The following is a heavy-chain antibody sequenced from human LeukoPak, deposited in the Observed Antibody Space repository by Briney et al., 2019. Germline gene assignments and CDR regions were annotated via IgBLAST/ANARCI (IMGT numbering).Heavy chain of an antibody. D-gene: IGHD4-11*01. J-gene: IGHJ4*02. CDR1: GDSISSSRFY. CDR2: IYYTGST. CDR3: ARQPTAPDY. V-gene: IGHV4-39*01. Sequence: SETLSLPCTVSGDSISSSRFYRGWLRQPPGKGLEWLGTIYYTGSTYYNPSLKSRVTISVDTSKNQFSLELSSVTDTDTAVYYCARQPTAPDYWGQRTPFTVSS.